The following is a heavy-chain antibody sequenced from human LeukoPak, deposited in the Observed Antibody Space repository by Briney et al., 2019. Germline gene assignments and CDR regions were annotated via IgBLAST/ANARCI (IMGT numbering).Heavy chain of an antibody. CDR2: INHSGST. CDR1: GGSFSGYY. J-gene: IGHJ4*02. V-gene: IGHV4-34*01. D-gene: IGHD3-3*01. CDR3: ARGRLYYDFWSGYYTFGGRYDY. Sequence: SETLSLTCAVYGGSFSGYYWSWIRQPPRKGLEWIGEINHSGSTNYNPSLKSRVTISVDTSKNQFSLKLSSVTAADTAVYYCARGRLYYDFWSGYYTFGGRYDYWGQGTLVTVSS.